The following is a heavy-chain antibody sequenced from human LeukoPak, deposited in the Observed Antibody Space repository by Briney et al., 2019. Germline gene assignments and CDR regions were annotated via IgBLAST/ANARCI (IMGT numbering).Heavy chain of an antibody. CDR2: IYPGDSDT. CDR3: ARFRAAAHDAFDI. J-gene: IGHJ3*02. D-gene: IGHD6-13*01. V-gene: IGHV5-51*01. CDR1: GYSITSYW. Sequence: GESLKISCKGSGYSITSYWIGWVRQMPGKGLEWMGIIYPGDSDTRYSPSFQGQVTISADKSTSTAYLQWSSLKASDAAMYYCARFRAAAHDAFDIWGQGTMVTVSS.